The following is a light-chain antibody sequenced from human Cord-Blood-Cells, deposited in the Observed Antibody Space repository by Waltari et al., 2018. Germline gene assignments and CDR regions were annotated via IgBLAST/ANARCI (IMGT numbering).Light chain of an antibody. J-gene: IGKJ3*01. V-gene: IGKV1-5*01. CDR1: QSISSW. CDR3: QQYKSYSFT. CDR2: DAS. Sequence: DIQMTQSPSTLSASVGDRVTITCRASQSISSWLAWYQQKPGKAPNLLIYDASSLESGVPSRFSGSGSGTEFTLTISSLQPDDFATYYCQQYKSYSFTFGPGTKVDIK.